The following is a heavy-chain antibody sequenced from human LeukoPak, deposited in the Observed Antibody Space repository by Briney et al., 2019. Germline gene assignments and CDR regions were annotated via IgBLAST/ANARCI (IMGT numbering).Heavy chain of an antibody. Sequence: PGGSLRLSCAASGFTFSSYSMNWVRQAPGKGLEWVSSISSSSTYMYYADSVKGRFTISRDNAKNSLYLQMNSLRAEDTAVYYCARHLMVRGVGGFDYWGQGTLVTVSS. CDR1: GFTFSSYS. D-gene: IGHD3-10*01. J-gene: IGHJ4*02. V-gene: IGHV3-21*01. CDR2: ISSSSTYM. CDR3: ARHLMVRGVGGFDY.